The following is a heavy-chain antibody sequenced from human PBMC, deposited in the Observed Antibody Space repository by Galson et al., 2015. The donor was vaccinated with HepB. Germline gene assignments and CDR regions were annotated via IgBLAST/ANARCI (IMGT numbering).Heavy chain of an antibody. Sequence: SLRLSCAASGFTFSSYSMNWVRQAPGKGLEWVSSISSSSSYIYYADSVKGRFTISRDNAKNSLYLQMNSLRAEDTAVYYCARGPPDGDYGVIWGQGTMVTVSS. CDR2: ISSSSSYI. D-gene: IGHD4-17*01. J-gene: IGHJ3*02. CDR3: ARGPPDGDYGVI. CDR1: GFTFSSYS. V-gene: IGHV3-21*01.